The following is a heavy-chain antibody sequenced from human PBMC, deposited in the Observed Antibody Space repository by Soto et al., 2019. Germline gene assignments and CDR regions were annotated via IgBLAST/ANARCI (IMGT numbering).Heavy chain of an antibody. V-gene: IGHV1-46*03. Sequence: QVHLVQSGAEVKKPGASVKVSCKASGYTFTSYYIHWVRQAPGQGLEWMGIINPSGGSTYYAQKFQGRVTMTTDTSTSTVYMELSSLKSEDTAIFYCASSSSAIDYWGQGTLVTVSS. CDR1: GYTFTSYY. CDR2: INPSGGST. D-gene: IGHD6-6*01. J-gene: IGHJ4*02. CDR3: ASSSSAIDY.